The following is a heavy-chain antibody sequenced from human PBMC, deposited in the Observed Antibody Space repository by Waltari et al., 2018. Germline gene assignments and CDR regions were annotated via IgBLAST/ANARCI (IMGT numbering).Heavy chain of an antibody. Sequence: QVQLQESGPGLVKPSQTLSLTCTVSGGSITSGDYYWSWIRQPPGKGLVWIGYIYYSGSTYYNPSRKSRVTISVDTAKNQCSLKLSCVTAADTAVYYCARGPWEQLQFDDWGQGTLVTVSS. D-gene: IGHD2-15*01. CDR3: ARGPWEQLQFDD. CDR1: GGSITSGDYY. CDR2: IYYSGST. V-gene: IGHV4-30-4*08. J-gene: IGHJ4*02.